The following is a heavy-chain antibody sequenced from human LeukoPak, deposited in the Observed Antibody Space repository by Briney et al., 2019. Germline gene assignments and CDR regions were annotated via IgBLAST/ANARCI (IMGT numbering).Heavy chain of an antibody. J-gene: IGHJ6*02. CDR3: ARSGIAARPSSRFNYYYGMDV. CDR2: IYYSGST. Sequence: SETLSLTCTVSGGSISSYYWSWIRQPPGKGLEWIGYIYYSGSTNYNPSLKSRATISVDTSKNQFSLKLSSVTAADTAVYYCARSGIAARPSSRFNYYYGMDVWGQGTTVTVSS. CDR1: GGSISSYY. V-gene: IGHV4-59*12. D-gene: IGHD6-6*01.